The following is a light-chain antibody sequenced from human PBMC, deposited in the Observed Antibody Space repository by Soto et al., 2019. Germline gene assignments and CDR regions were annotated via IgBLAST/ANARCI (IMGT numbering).Light chain of an antibody. J-gene: IGKJ1*01. CDR2: QAS. Sequence: DIQMTQSPSTLSGSVGDRVTITCRARQTISSWLAWYQQQPGKAPNLLIYQASTLKSGVPSRFSGSRSGTEFTLTISSVQPDDFATYYCQHYNSYSEAFGQGTKVDIK. CDR1: QTISSW. CDR3: QHYNSYSEA. V-gene: IGKV1-5*03.